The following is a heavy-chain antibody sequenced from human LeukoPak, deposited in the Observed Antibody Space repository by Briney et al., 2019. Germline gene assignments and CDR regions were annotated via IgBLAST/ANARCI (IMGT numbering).Heavy chain of an antibody. CDR2: IRYDGSKK. V-gene: IGHV3-30*02. J-gene: IGHJ4*02. CDR1: GFSFSSHG. CDR3: AKDSGLYEGTTFDY. Sequence: PGGSLRLSCAASGFSFSSHGMHWVRQAPGKGLEWVAFIRYDGSKKYYADSVKGRFTISRENSKNTLYLQMNSLRAEDTAVYYCAKDSGLYEGTTFDYWGQGTLVTVSS. D-gene: IGHD1-7*01.